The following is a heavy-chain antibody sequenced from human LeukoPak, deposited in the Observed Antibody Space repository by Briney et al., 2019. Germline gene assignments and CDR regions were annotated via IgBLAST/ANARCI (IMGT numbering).Heavy chain of an antibody. D-gene: IGHD3-22*01. CDR1: GDSISSSNYY. J-gene: IGHJ4*02. V-gene: IGHV4-39*01. CDR3: ARQSLALFSYYYDSSGPSPRY. Sequence: SETLSLTCAVSGDSISSSNYYWCWIRQPPGKGLEWIGSIYNSGSTFYRPSLKSRVTISVDTSKDQFSLMLRSVTAADTAVYYCARQSLALFSYYYDSSGPSPRYWGQGTLVTVSS. CDR2: IYNSGST.